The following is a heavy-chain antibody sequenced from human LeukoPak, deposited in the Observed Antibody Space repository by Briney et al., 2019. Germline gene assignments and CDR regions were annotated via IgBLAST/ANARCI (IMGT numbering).Heavy chain of an antibody. J-gene: IGHJ4*02. Sequence: GPTLVHPTQTPTLTCTFSRFSLSTSGVGVGWMRQPPGKALEWLALIYWDDDKRYSPSLKSRLTITKDTSKSQVVLTMTNRVPMDTATYYCAHTGSTWYYFDYWGQGTLVTVSS. CDR3: AHTGSTWYYFDY. CDR1: RFSLSTSGVG. V-gene: IGHV2-5*02. CDR2: IYWDDDK. D-gene: IGHD6-6*01.